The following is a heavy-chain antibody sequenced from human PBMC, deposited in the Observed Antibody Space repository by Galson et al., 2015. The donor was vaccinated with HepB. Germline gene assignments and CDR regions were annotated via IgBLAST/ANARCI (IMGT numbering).Heavy chain of an antibody. CDR2: INPNSGAT. CDR3: AREYCSGGSCYNWFDP. CDR1: GSIFIGYY. Sequence: SVTVSCKASGSIFIGYYAHWVRQAPGQGFEWMGWINPNSGATNYAQKFQGRVTMTRDTSISTAYMELSRLRSDDTAVYSCAREYCSGGSCYNWFDPWGQGTLVTVSS. D-gene: IGHD2-15*01. J-gene: IGHJ5*02. V-gene: IGHV1-2*02.